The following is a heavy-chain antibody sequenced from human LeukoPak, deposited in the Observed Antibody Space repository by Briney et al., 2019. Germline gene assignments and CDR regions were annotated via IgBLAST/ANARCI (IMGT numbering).Heavy chain of an antibody. Sequence: NPSETLSLTCAGYGGSFSGYYWSWIRQPPGKGLEWIGEINHSGSTNYNPSLESRVTITVATSKNQFSLRLSSVTAADMAVYYCARGGRVVARRGYYYIDVWGKGTTVTASS. D-gene: IGHD2-2*01. CDR3: ARGGRVVARRGYYYIDV. CDR2: INHSGST. CDR1: GGSFSGYY. V-gene: IGHV4-34*01. J-gene: IGHJ6*03.